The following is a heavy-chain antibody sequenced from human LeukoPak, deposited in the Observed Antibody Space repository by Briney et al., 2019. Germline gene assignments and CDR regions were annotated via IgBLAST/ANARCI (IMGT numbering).Heavy chain of an antibody. V-gene: IGHV3-23*01. D-gene: IGHD3-10*01. CDR1: GFTFSSYG. J-gene: IGHJ6*04. Sequence: GGTLRLSCAASGFTFSSYGMSWVRQAPGKGLEWVSAISGSGGSTYYADSVKGRFTTSRDNAKNSLYLQMNSLRAEDTAVYYCARESGVTLLRGSLNVWGKGTTVTISS. CDR2: ISGSGGST. CDR3: ARESGVTLLRGSLNV.